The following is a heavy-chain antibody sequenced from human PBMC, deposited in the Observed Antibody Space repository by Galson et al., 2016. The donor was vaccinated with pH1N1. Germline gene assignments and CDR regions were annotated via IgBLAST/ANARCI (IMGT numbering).Heavy chain of an antibody. CDR3: ATGHPLWGYSGWY. Sequence: SVKVSCKASGGTFSTSSISWVRQAPGQGLEWMGGIIPIFDTTNYAQEFQGRVTITADESTSTVYMELRSLRSEDTAVYYCATGHPLWGYSGWYWGQGTLVTVSS. V-gene: IGHV1-69*13. CDR2: IIPIFDTT. D-gene: IGHD1-26*01. J-gene: IGHJ4*02. CDR1: GGTFSTSS.